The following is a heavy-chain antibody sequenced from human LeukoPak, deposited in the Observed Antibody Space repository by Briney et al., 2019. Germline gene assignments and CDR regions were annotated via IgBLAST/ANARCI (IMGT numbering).Heavy chain of an antibody. Sequence: SETLSLTCAVYGGSFSGYYWSWIRQPPGKGLEWIGEINHSGSTNYNPSLKSRVTISVDTSKNQFSLKLSSVTAADTAAYYCARGATYYDYVWGSYRRPYYFDYWGQGTLVTVSS. V-gene: IGHV4-34*01. CDR2: INHSGST. J-gene: IGHJ4*02. CDR3: ARGATYYDYVWGSYRRPYYFDY. D-gene: IGHD3-16*02. CDR1: GGSFSGYY.